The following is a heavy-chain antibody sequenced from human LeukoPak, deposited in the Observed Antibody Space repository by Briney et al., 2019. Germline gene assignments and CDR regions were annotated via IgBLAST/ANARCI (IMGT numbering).Heavy chain of an antibody. CDR3: ARDQKNHYDSSGYYFTPDY. Sequence: GGSLRLSCAASGFTFSSYAMSWVRQAPGKGLEWVSAISGSGGSTYYADSVKGRFTISRDNSKNTLYLQMNSLRAEDTAVYYCARDQKNHYDSSGYYFTPDYWGQGTLVTVSS. J-gene: IGHJ4*02. V-gene: IGHV3-23*01. D-gene: IGHD3-22*01. CDR1: GFTFSSYA. CDR2: ISGSGGST.